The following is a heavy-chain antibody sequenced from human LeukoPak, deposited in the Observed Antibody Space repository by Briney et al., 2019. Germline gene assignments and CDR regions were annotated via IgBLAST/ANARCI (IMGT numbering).Heavy chain of an antibody. D-gene: IGHD5-18*01. V-gene: IGHV3-23*01. CDR1: GFTFSSYA. Sequence: GGSLRLSCAASGFTFSSYAMSWVRQAPGKGLEWVSAISGSGGNTYYADSVKGRFTISRDNSKNTLYLQMNSLRAEDTAVYYCARDGGTRLKYSYGYGDYWGQGTLVTVSS. CDR3: ARDGGTRLKYSYGYGDY. CDR2: ISGSGGNT. J-gene: IGHJ4*02.